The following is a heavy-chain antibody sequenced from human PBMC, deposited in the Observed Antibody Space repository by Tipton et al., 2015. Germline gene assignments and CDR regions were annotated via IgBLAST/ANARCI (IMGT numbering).Heavy chain of an antibody. D-gene: IGHD4-23*01. J-gene: IGHJ4*02. CDR3: ARARGRHGGLFDS. CDR1: SDSISKYY. V-gene: IGHV4-59*01. Sequence: TLSLTCTVSSDSISKYYWTWIRQPPGKELQWIGYIRYTGITNYNPSLKSRVTISVDTSKTQFSLKVSSVTASDTAVYYCARARGRHGGLFDSWGQGILVTVSS. CDR2: IRYTGIT.